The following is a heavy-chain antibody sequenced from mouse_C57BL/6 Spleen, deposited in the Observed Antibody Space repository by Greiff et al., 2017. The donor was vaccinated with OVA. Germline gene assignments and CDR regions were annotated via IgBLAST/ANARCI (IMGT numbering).Heavy chain of an antibody. V-gene: IGHV5-9-1*02. CDR2: ISSGGDYI. Sequence: EVMLVESGEGLVKPGGSLKLSCAASGFTFSSYAMSWVRQTPEKRLEWVAYISSGGDYIYYADTVKGRFTISRDNARNTLYLQMSSLKSEDTAMYYCTRESDGYDPAWFAYWGQGTLVTVSA. CDR3: TRESDGYDPAWFAY. CDR1: GFTFSSYA. D-gene: IGHD2-2*01. J-gene: IGHJ3*01.